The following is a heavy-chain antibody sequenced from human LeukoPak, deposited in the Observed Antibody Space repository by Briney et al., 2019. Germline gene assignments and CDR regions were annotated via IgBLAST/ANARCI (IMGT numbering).Heavy chain of an antibody. J-gene: IGHJ4*02. Sequence: SETLSLTCAVYGGSVSSGSYSWGWIRQPPGKGLEWIGSFYYTGTIYYTPSLKSRLTISVDSSKNQFSLRVNSVTAADTAVYYCMGYSTTVSRIDYWGQGTLVTVSS. V-gene: IGHV4-39*01. D-gene: IGHD4-11*01. CDR1: GGSVSSGSYS. CDR2: FYYTGTI. CDR3: MGYSTTVSRIDY.